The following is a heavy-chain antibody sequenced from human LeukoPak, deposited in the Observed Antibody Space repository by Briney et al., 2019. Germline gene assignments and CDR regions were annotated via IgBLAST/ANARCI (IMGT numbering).Heavy chain of an antibody. D-gene: IGHD6-13*01. CDR3: ARDRDSSWPYYFDY. CDR1: GFTFSSYA. Sequence: GGPLRLSCAASGFTFSSYAMSWVRQAPGKGLEWVSAISGSGGSTYYADSVKGRFTISRDNAKNSLYLQMNSLRAEDTAVYYCARDRDSSWPYYFDYWGQGTLVTVSS. J-gene: IGHJ4*02. V-gene: IGHV3-23*01. CDR2: ISGSGGST.